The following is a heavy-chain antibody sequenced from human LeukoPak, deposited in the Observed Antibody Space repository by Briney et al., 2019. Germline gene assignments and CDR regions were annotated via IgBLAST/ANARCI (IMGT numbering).Heavy chain of an antibody. J-gene: IGHJ6*02. D-gene: IGHD3-22*01. CDR1: GGSISSYY. Sequence: SETLSLTCTVSGGSISSYYRSWIRQPPGKGLEWIGYIYYSGSTNYNPSLKSRVTISVDTSKNQFSLKLSSVTAADTAVYYCARHEGYDSSGYYGDYYYYGMDVWGQGTTATVSS. V-gene: IGHV4-59*08. CDR3: ARHEGYDSSGYYGDYYYYGMDV. CDR2: IYYSGST.